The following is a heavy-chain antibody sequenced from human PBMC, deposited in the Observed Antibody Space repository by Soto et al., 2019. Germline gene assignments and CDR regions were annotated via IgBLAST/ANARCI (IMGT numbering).Heavy chain of an antibody. Sequence: SETLSLTCIVSGGSISSHYWNWIRQSPGKGLEWIGYVYYTGSTSYNPSLKSRVTLSVDTSKKQLSLKLRSLTTADTAVYYCARDSSSGSLDVFDIWGQGTLVTVSS. CDR3: ARDSSSGSLDVFDI. D-gene: IGHD3-10*01. J-gene: IGHJ3*02. CDR1: GGSISSHY. CDR2: VYYTGST. V-gene: IGHV4-59*11.